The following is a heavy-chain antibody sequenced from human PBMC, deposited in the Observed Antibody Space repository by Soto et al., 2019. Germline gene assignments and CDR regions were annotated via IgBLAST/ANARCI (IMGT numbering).Heavy chain of an antibody. CDR2: INGADSVGTATT. Sequence: EVQLVVSGGGLVQPGGSLTLSCEASGFTASSSAMGWVRRAPGKWLVWVSSINGADSVGTATTYYAESLKGRVTISRDHFKNTLCLQLHSVRPEDTAVYFCDKDGRDVPYYFESWGQGALVTVSS. CDR1: GFTASSSA. V-gene: IGHV3-23*04. CDR3: DKDGRDVPYYFES. J-gene: IGHJ4*02.